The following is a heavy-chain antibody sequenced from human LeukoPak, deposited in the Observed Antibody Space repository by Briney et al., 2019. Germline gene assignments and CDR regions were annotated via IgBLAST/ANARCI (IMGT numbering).Heavy chain of an antibody. V-gene: IGHV3-30-3*01. CDR2: LSYDGSNK. J-gene: IGHJ6*02. CDR3: AKGYYYYYYGMDV. CDR1: GFTFSSYA. Sequence: GRSLRLSCAASGFTFSSYAMHWVRQAPGKGLEWVAVLSYDGSNKYYADSVKGRFTISRDNSKNTLDLQMNSLRVEDTAVYYCAKGYYYYYYGMDVWGQGTTVTVSS.